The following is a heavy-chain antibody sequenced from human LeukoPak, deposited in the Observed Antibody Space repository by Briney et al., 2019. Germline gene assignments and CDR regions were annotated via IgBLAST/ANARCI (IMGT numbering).Heavy chain of an antibody. V-gene: IGHV5-51*01. CDR1: GYSFTSYW. J-gene: IGHJ4*02. CDR3: ARGGPYSSGWYHLQEWDY. Sequence: AGESLKISCKGSGYSFTSYWIGWVRQMPGKGLEWMGIIYPGDSDTRYSPSFQGQVTISADKSISTAYLQWSSLKASDTAMYYCARGGPYSSGWYHLQEWDYWGQGTLVTVSS. D-gene: IGHD6-19*01. CDR2: IYPGDSDT.